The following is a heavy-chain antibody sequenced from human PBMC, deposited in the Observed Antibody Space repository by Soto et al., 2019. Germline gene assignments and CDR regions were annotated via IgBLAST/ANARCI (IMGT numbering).Heavy chain of an antibody. Sequence: QVQLVQSGVEVREPGASVKVSCKAVRYIFTNYGVSWVRQAPGQGVEWMGWITTYNGNTEHAQKFQGRVTMTTDASTSTAYMQRRSLRADDTAIYYCARGLTGYGMDVWGQGTTVTVSS. CDR2: ITTYNGNT. CDR1: RYIFTNYG. CDR3: ARGLTGYGMDV. J-gene: IGHJ6*02. V-gene: IGHV1-18*01.